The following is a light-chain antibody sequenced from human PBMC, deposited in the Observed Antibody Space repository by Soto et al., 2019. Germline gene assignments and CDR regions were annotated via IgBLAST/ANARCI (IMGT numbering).Light chain of an antibody. Sequence: IVLTQSPATLSLSPGERATLSCRASQSVSSYLAWYQQKPGQAPRLLIYDASNRATGIPARFSGSGSGTDFTPTISSLEPEDFAVYYCQQRSNWPRFGQGTRLE. CDR1: QSVSSY. J-gene: IGKJ5*01. CDR3: QQRSNWPR. V-gene: IGKV3-11*01. CDR2: DAS.